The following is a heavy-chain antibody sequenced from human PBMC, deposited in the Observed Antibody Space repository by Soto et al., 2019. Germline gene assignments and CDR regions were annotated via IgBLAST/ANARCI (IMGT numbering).Heavy chain of an antibody. V-gene: IGHV3-48*02. CDR2: ISTYSTTI. Sequence: GGSLRLSCAASGFTFDDYAMNWVRQAPGKGLEWVAYISTYSTTIYYADSVRGRFTVSRDNVKNSLSLQMNSLRDEDTAVYYCTRYPGDYWGQGTLVTVSS. CDR1: GFTFDDYA. CDR3: TRYPGDY. J-gene: IGHJ4*02. D-gene: IGHD2-2*01.